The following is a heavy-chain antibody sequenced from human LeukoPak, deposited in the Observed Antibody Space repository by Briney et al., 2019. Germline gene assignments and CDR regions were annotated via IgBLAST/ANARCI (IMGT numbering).Heavy chain of an antibody. V-gene: IGHV3-48*03. D-gene: IGHD5-18*01. J-gene: IGHJ4*02. CDR3: AREAYSFEAFDY. Sequence: GGSLRLSCAASGFTFSSYEMNWVRQAPGKGLEWVSYISSSGSTIYYADSVKGRFTISRDNAKNSLYLQMNSLRAEDTAVYYCAREAYSFEAFDYWGQGTLVTVSS. CDR1: GFTFSSYE. CDR2: ISSSGSTI.